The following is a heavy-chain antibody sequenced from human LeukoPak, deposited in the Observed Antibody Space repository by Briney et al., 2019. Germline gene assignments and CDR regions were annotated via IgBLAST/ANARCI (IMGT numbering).Heavy chain of an antibody. CDR3: ARDIVEGDLDDY. CDR2: MNPNTGNT. CDR1: GYTFTNYD. Sequence: ASVKVSCKASGYTFTNYDINWVRQATGQGLEWMGWMNPNTGNTGYAQKFQGRVTITRNTAISTAYMELSSLRSEDTAVYYCARDIVEGDLDDYWGQGTLVTVSS. D-gene: IGHD2-15*01. J-gene: IGHJ4*02. V-gene: IGHV1-8*03.